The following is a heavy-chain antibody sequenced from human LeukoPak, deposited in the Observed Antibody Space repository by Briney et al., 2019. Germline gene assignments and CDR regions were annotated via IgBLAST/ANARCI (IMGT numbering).Heavy chain of an antibody. CDR2: INHSGST. V-gene: IGHV4-34*01. CDR1: GGSISSYY. CDR3: ARGYYDILTGYQRPYYFDY. D-gene: IGHD3-9*01. J-gene: IGHJ4*02. Sequence: SETLSLTCTVSGGSISSYYWSWIRQPPGKGLEWIGEINHSGSTNYNPSLKSRVTISVDTSKNQFSLKLSSVTAADTAVYYCARGYYDILTGYQRPYYFDYWGQGTLVTVSS.